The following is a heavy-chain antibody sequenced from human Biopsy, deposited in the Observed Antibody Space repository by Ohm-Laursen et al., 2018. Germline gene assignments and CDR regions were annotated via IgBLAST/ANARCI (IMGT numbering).Heavy chain of an antibody. Sequence: GASVKASCKLPEGTLSNYGVNWVRQAPGQGLEWLGGNIPILGTGNYAQKFQDRATVAADTSTSTATMELRSLRSDDTAVYYCATKLTGYFHHWGQGTLVIVSS. CDR2: NIPILGTG. CDR1: EGTLSNYG. J-gene: IGHJ1*01. D-gene: IGHD3-9*01. V-gene: IGHV1-69*06. CDR3: ATKLTGYFHH.